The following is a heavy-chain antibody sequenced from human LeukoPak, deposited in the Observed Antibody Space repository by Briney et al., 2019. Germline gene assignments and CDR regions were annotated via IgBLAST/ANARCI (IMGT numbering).Heavy chain of an antibody. CDR3: ARGLLNSGLHPFDY. CDR1: GGSINSYY. J-gene: IGHJ4*02. D-gene: IGHD5-12*01. Sequence: SETLSLTCTVSGGSINSYYWGWIRQPAGKGLEWISRIYTSGSTNYNPSLKSRVTISVDTSKNQFSLKLSYVTAADTAVYYCARGLLNSGLHPFDYGGEGTLVTVS. V-gene: IGHV4-4*07. CDR2: IYTSGST.